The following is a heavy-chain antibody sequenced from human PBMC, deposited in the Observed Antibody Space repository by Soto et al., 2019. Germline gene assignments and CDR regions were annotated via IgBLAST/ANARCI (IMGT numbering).Heavy chain of an antibody. CDR2: IWHDGSNK. CDR3: ARDTRRDGYKTGGFDY. D-gene: IGHD7-27*01. J-gene: IGHJ4*02. Sequence: QVQLVESGGGVVQPGRSLRLSCAASGFTFNIFGINWVRQAPGKGLEWVAVIWHDGSNKYYADSVKGRFTISRDNSKNTLYLQMNSQRAEDTAVYYCARDTRRDGYKTGGFDYWGQGTLVTVSS. V-gene: IGHV3-33*01. CDR1: GFTFNIFG.